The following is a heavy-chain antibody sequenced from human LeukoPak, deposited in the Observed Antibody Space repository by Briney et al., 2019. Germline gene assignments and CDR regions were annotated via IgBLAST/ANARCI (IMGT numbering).Heavy chain of an antibody. D-gene: IGHD3-10*01. CDR3: ATDLGYYYGSGSYYNVNWFDP. J-gene: IGHJ5*02. CDR1: GYTLTELS. Sequence: ASVKVSCKVSGYTLTELSMHWVRQAPGKGLEWMGGFDPEDGETIYAQKFQGRVTMTEDTSTDTAYMELSSLRSEDTAVYYCATDLGYYYGSGSYYNVNWFDPWGQGTLVTVSS. V-gene: IGHV1-24*01. CDR2: FDPEDGET.